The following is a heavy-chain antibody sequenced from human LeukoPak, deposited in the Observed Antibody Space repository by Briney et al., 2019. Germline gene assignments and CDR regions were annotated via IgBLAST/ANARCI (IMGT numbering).Heavy chain of an antibody. Sequence: GESLRISSKGSGYSFTSYWITWVRQMPGKGLEWMGRIDPSDSYTNYSPSFQGHVTISADKSISTAYLEWSSLKASDTAMYYCARLNYDSSGYYPNGMDVWGQGTTVSVSS. CDR2: IDPSDSYT. CDR3: ARLNYDSSGYYPNGMDV. D-gene: IGHD3-22*01. V-gene: IGHV5-10-1*01. J-gene: IGHJ6*02. CDR1: GYSFTSYW.